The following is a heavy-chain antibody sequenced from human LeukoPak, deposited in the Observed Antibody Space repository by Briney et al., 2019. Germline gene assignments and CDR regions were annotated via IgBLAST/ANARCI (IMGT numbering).Heavy chain of an antibody. V-gene: IGHV3-48*01. J-gene: IGHJ4*02. CDR1: GFTFSNYS. CDR2: ISSSSNTI. D-gene: IGHD6-19*01. CDR3: AKEFRGGWPFDY. Sequence: GGSLRLSCAASGFTFSNYSMNWVRQAPGKGLEWVSYISSSSNTIYYADSVKGRFTISRDNAQNSLYLQMNSLRAEDTAVYYCAKEFRGGWPFDYWGQGTLVTVSS.